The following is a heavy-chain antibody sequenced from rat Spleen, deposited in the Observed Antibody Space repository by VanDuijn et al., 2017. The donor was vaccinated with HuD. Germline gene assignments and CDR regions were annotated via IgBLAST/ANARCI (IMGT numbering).Heavy chain of an antibody. CDR3: ARDSSYVYFDH. Sequence: EVQLVESGGGLVQPGRSMKLSCATSGFTFSNYYMAWVRQAPTQGLEWVASINTGGDNTYYRDSVKGRLTISRDNAKSTLYLQMDSLRSEDPAAYYCARDSSYVYFDHWGQGIMVTVSS. D-gene: IGHD1-2*01. CDR2: INTGGDNT. V-gene: IGHV5-25*01. J-gene: IGHJ2*01. CDR1: GFTFSNYY.